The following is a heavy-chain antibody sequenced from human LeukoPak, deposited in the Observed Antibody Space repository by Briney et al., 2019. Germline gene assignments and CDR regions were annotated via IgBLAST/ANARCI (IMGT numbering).Heavy chain of an antibody. V-gene: IGHV1-18*01. D-gene: IGHD3-22*01. CDR1: GYTFTSYG. Sequence: ASVKVSCKASGYTFTSYGISWVRQAPGQGLEWMGWISAYNGNTNYAQKLQGRVTMTTDTSTSTAYMELRSLRSDDTAVYYCARDHRLTLYDNSGYYGGQTHWGQGTLVTVSS. J-gene: IGHJ4*02. CDR3: ARDHRLTLYDNSGYYGGQTH. CDR2: ISAYNGNT.